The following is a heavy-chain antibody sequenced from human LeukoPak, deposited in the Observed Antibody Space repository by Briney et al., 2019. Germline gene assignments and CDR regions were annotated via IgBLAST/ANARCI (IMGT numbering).Heavy chain of an antibody. CDR2: ISWNSGSI. CDR1: GFTFDDYA. J-gene: IGHJ3*02. Sequence: PGGSLRGSCAASGFTFDDYAMHWVRQAPGKGLEWVSGISWNSGSIGYADSVKGRFTISRDNAKNSLYLQMNSLRAEDTALYYCAKVPDNLDAFDIWGQGTMVTVSS. D-gene: IGHD1-1*01. CDR3: AKVPDNLDAFDI. V-gene: IGHV3-9*01.